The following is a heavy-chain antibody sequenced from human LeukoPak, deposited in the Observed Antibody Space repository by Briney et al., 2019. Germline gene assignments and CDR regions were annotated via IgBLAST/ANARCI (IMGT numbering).Heavy chain of an antibody. CDR1: GFTVSSNY. CDR2: IFSGGST. Sequence: SGGSLRLSCAASGFTVSSNYMSWVRQAPGKGLEWVSVIFSGGSTYYADSVKGRFTISRDNSKNTLYLQMNSLRAEDTAVYYCARDLSFGSGYYVWLGYWGQGTLVTVSS. CDR3: ARDLSFGSGYYVWLGY. D-gene: IGHD3-22*01. J-gene: IGHJ4*02. V-gene: IGHV3-53*01.